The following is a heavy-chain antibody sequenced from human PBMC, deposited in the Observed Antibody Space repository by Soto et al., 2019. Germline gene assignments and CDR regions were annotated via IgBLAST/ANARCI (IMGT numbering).Heavy chain of an antibody. J-gene: IGHJ3*01. V-gene: IGHV3-23*01. Sequence: EVQLLESGGGLVQPGGSLRLSCAASGFTFSSYAMSWVRQAPGKGLEWVSAISGSGGSTYYADSVKGRFTISRDNSANTLFLHMDNLRAEDSALYYCVKRGRNWGAFDFWGQGTTVVVSS. CDR2: ISGSGGST. CDR3: VKRGRNWGAFDF. D-gene: IGHD7-27*01. CDR1: GFTFSSYA.